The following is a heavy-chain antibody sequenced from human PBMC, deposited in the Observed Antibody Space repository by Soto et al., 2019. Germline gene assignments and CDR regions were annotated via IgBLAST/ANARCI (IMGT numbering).Heavy chain of an antibody. Sequence: ASVKVSCKASGYTFTGYYMHWVRQAPGQGREWMGWINPNSGGTNSAQKFQGRVTMTRDTSISTAYMELCRLRSDDTAVYYCARDPMGYGDYVGYYYGMDVWGQGTTVTVSS. CDR1: GYTFTGYY. V-gene: IGHV1-2*02. CDR2: INPNSGGT. J-gene: IGHJ6*02. CDR3: ARDPMGYGDYVGYYYGMDV. D-gene: IGHD4-17*01.